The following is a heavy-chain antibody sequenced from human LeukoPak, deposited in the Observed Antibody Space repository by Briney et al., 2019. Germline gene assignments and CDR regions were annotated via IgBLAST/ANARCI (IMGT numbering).Heavy chain of an antibody. CDR2: IKEDGNEK. CDR3: VRGKAGD. CDR1: GFTFRSHW. V-gene: IGHV3-7*03. Sequence: GGSLRLSCAASGFTFRSHWMSCVRRAPGKGLEWVANIKEDGNEKHYVDSVTGRFTISRDNAKNSLYLQMNSLRVEDTAVYYCVRGKAGDWGQGTLVTVSS. J-gene: IGHJ4*02. D-gene: IGHD3-10*01.